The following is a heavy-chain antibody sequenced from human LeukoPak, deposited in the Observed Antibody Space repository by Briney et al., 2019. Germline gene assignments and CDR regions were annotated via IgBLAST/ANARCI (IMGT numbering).Heavy chain of an antibody. D-gene: IGHD6-13*01. CDR2: IYYSGST. J-gene: IGHJ4*02. CDR3: ARAAAGTPNFDY. Sequence: PSETLSLTCTVSGGSISSYYWSWIRQPPGKGLEWIGYIYYSGSTNYNPSLKSRVTISVDTSKNQFSLKLSSVTAADTAVYYCARAAAGTPNFDYWGQGTLVTVSS. CDR1: GGSISSYY. V-gene: IGHV4-59*12.